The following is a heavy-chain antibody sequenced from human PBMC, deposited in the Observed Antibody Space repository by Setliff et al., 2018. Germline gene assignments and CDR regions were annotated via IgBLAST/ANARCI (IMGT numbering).Heavy chain of an antibody. CDR2: ISGYDGNT. J-gene: IGHJ4*02. V-gene: IGHV1-18*01. CDR3: ARGQTLRSFDGPTAFGF. CDR1: GYTFSNYG. Sequence: ASVKVSCKTSGYTFSNYGVSWVRQAPGQGLEWMGWISGYDGNTKYAQNLHGRVTMTTDTSTTTAYMELRSLRYDDAAVYYCARGQTLRSFDGPTAFGFWGQGTLVTVSS. D-gene: IGHD3-9*01.